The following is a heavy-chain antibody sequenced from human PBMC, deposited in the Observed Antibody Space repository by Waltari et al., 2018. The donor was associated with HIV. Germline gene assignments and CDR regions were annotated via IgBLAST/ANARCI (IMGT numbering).Heavy chain of an antibody. CDR3: ARALDYYESGSFPLWFFDV. CDR1: RGSITSGNYY. Sequence: QVQLQESGPGLVKPSQTLSLTCTVSRGSITSGNYYWSWIRQPAGKGLEWIGRVYTSGSTNYNPSRKNRVTISIDTSRNQFSLRLSSVAAADTAVYYCARALDYYESGSFPLWFFDVWGRGTLVTVSS. J-gene: IGHJ2*01. V-gene: IGHV4-61*02. CDR2: VYTSGST. D-gene: IGHD3-10*01.